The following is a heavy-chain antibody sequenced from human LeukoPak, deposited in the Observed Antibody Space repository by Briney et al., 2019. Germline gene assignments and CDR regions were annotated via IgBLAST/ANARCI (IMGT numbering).Heavy chain of an antibody. CDR2: ISSSSSYI. CDR3: ARDRGYSYGYPVLFDY. Sequence: GGSLRLSCAASGFTFSSYSMNWVRQAPGKGLEWVSSISSSSSYIYYADSVKGRFTISRDNAKNSLYLQMNSLRAEDTAVYYCARDRGYSYGYPVLFDYWGQGTLVTVSS. CDR1: GFTFSSYS. J-gene: IGHJ4*02. D-gene: IGHD5-18*01. V-gene: IGHV3-21*01.